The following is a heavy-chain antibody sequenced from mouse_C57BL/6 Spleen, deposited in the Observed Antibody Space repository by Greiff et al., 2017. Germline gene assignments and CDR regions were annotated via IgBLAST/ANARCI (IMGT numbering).Heavy chain of an antibody. CDR1: GYTFTSYW. CDR2: INPSNGGT. V-gene: IGHV1-53*01. J-gene: IGHJ1*03. CDR3: ARSNYGNWYFDV. Sequence: VQLQQPGTELVKPGASVKLSCKASGYTFTSYWMHWVKQRPGQGLEWIGNINPSNGGTNYNEKFKSKATLSVDKSSSTAYMQLSSLTSEDSAVYYCARSNYGNWYFDVWGTGTTVTVSS. D-gene: IGHD2-1*01.